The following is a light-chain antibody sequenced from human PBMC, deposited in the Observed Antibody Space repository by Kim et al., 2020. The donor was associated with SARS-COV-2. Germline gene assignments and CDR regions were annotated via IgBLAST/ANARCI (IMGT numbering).Light chain of an antibody. Sequence: EIVMTQPPATLSVSPGERATLSCRASQSVSSTLAWYQQKPGQAPRLLIYGASTRATGIPARFSGSGSGTEFTLTISSLQSEDFAVYYCQQYNNWPPLTLGGGTKVDIK. J-gene: IGKJ4*01. V-gene: IGKV3-15*01. CDR1: QSVSST. CDR2: GAS. CDR3: QQYNNWPPLT.